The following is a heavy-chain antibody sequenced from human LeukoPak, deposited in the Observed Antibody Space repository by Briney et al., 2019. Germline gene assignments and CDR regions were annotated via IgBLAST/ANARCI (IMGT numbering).Heavy chain of an antibody. CDR3: ARDKSRTYGSADAFDI. V-gene: IGHV4-4*07. J-gene: IGHJ3*02. CDR1: GGSITIYY. D-gene: IGHD3-10*01. Sequence: PSETLSLTCTVSGGSITIYYWSWIRQPAGKGLEWIGRIYTSGSTNYNPSLKSRVTMSVDTSKNQFSLKLSSVTAADTAVYYCARDKSRTYGSADAFDIWGQGTMVTVSS. CDR2: IYTSGST.